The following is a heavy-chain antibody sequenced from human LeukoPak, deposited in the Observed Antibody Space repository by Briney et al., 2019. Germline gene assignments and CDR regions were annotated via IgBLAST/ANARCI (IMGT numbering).Heavy chain of an antibody. J-gene: IGHJ4*02. CDR3: ASQSSYSYGYDY. Sequence: GESLKICCEGSVYSVTSYGIGWLRQMPGKYLELTGIIYPGDSDSRSSPSLQGQVTISADQSICTAYLQWSSLKASDTAMYYCASQSSYSYGYDYWGQGTLVTVSS. CDR2: IYPGDSDS. D-gene: IGHD5-18*01. V-gene: IGHV5-51*01. CDR1: VYSVTSYG.